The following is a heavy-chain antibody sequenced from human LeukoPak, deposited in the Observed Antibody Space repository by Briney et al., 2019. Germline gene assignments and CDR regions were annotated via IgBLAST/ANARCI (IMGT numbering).Heavy chain of an antibody. D-gene: IGHD4-23*01. Sequence: GGSLRLSCAASGFTFSHYWMSWGRQAPGKGLEWVANIKQDGSEKYYVDSVKGRYTISRDNAKNSLYLQMNSLRAEDTAVYYCARDGGGNSGVIDYWGQGTLVTVSS. CDR2: IKQDGSEK. J-gene: IGHJ4*02. V-gene: IGHV3-7*01. CDR1: GFTFSHYW. CDR3: ARDGGGNSGVIDY.